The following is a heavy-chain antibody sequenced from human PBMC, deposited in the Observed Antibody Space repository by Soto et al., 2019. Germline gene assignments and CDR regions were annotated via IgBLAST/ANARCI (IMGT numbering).Heavy chain of an antibody. CDR3: ARVHIVVVVAATPNWLDP. D-gene: IGHD2-15*01. V-gene: IGHV4-34*01. Sequence: PSETLSLTCAVYGGSFSGYYWSWIRQPPGKGLEWIGEINHSGSTNYNPSLKSRVTISVDTSKNQFSLKLSSVTAADTAVYYCARVHIVVVVAATPNWLDPWGQGTLVTVSS. CDR2: INHSGST. J-gene: IGHJ5*02. CDR1: GGSFSGYY.